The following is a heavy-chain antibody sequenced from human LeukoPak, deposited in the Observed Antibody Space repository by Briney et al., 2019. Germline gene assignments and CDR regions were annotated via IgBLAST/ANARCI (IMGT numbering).Heavy chain of an antibody. Sequence: ASVKVSCKASGYTFTGYYMHWVRQAPGQGLEWMGWINPNSGRTNYAQKFQGRVTMTRDTSISTAYMELSRLRSDDTAVYYCARDLRNTDYGMDVWGQGTTVTVSS. CDR2: INPNSGRT. J-gene: IGHJ6*02. D-gene: IGHD2/OR15-2a*01. V-gene: IGHV1-2*02. CDR1: GYTFTGYY. CDR3: ARDLRNTDYGMDV.